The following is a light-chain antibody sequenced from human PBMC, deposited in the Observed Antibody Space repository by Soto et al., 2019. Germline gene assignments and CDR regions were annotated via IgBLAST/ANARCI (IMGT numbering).Light chain of an antibody. CDR2: AAS. Sequence: DIQMTQSPSSLSASVGDRVTITCRASQSIGNFLNWYQQRPGKAPKLLIYAASSLQSGVPSRFSGSGYGTDFTLTISSLQPEDFAAYYCQQSYNTPQTFGQGTKVEIK. V-gene: IGKV1-39*01. J-gene: IGKJ1*01. CDR3: QQSYNTPQT. CDR1: QSIGNF.